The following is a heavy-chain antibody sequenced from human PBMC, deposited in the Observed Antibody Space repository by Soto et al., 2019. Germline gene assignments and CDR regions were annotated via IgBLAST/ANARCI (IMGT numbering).Heavy chain of an antibody. Sequence: GGSLRLSCAASGFTVSSNYMSWVRQAPGKGLEWVSVIYSGGSTYYADSVKGRFTISRHNSKNTLYLQMNSLRADDTAVYYCAGGYSSGWYAFDIWGQGTMVTVSS. D-gene: IGHD6-19*01. CDR3: AGGYSSGWYAFDI. CDR1: GFTVSSNY. CDR2: IYSGGST. V-gene: IGHV3-53*04. J-gene: IGHJ3*02.